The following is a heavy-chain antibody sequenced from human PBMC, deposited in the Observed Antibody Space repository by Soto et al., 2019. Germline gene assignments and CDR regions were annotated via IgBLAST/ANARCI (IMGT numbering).Heavy chain of an antibody. D-gene: IGHD3-9*01. J-gene: IGHJ6*02. Sequence: SETLSLTCTVSGGSISSYYWSWSREPPGRGLEWIGYIYNSGSTNYNPSLKSRVTISVDTSKNQFSLKLSSVTAADTAVYYCARLGGPTYYDILTRSGTMDVWGQGTTVTVSS. CDR1: GGSISSYY. V-gene: IGHV4-59*08. CDR3: ARLGGPTYYDILTRSGTMDV. CDR2: IYNSGST.